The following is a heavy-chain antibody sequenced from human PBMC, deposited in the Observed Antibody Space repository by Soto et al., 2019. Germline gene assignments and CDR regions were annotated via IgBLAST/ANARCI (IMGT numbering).Heavy chain of an antibody. D-gene: IGHD3-10*01. J-gene: IGHJ4*02. CDR3: ARAAGADKEDY. V-gene: IGHV3-7*04. Sequence: EVQLVESGGGLVQPGGSLRLSCSASGFIFSSYWMSWLRQAPGKGLEWVASMNEYGSERYYVDSVKGRFTISRDNAKNALYLQVNSRRAEERAVYYCARAAGADKEDYWGQGTLVTVSS. CDR1: GFIFSSYW. CDR2: MNEYGSER.